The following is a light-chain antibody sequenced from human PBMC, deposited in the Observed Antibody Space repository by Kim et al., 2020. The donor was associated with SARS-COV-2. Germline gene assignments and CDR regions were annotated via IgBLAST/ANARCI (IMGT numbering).Light chain of an antibody. CDR3: QHLNSYPLS. V-gene: IGKV1-9*01. CDR1: QGISSH. J-gene: IGKJ4*01. CDR2: GAS. Sequence: ASVGDRVTITCRASQGISSHLAWYQQQPGKAPKLLIYGASTLQSGVPSRFTGSGSGTDFTLTISSLQPEDFATYYCQHLNSYPLSFGGGTKVDIK.